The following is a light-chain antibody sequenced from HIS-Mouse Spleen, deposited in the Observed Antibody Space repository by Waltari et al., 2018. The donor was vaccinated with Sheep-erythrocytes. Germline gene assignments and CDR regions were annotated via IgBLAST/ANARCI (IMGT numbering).Light chain of an antibody. CDR1: SSDVGGYNY. J-gene: IGLJ1*01. V-gene: IGLV2-8*01. Sequence: QSALTQPPSASGSPGQSVTISCTGTSSDVGGYNYVSWYQQHPGKAPKLMISEVSKRPSGVPDRFSCSKSGNTASLTVSGLQAEDEADYYCSSYAGSNNYVFGTGTKVTVL. CDR3: SSYAGSNNYV. CDR2: EVS.